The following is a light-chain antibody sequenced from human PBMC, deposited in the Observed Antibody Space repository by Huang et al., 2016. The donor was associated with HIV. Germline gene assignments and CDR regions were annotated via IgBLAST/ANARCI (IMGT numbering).Light chain of an antibody. CDR3: QQRSNWPWT. Sequence: EIVLTQSPATLSLSPGERATLSCRASQSVSSYLAWYQQTPGQAPRLLIDDASNRATGLPARFSGRWSGTDFTLTISSLEPEDFAVYYCQQRSNWPWTFGQGTKVEIK. CDR1: QSVSSY. J-gene: IGKJ1*01. V-gene: IGKV3-11*01. CDR2: DAS.